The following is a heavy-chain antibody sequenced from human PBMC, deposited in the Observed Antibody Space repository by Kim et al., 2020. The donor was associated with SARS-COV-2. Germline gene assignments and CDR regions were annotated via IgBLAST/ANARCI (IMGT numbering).Heavy chain of an antibody. V-gene: IGHV3-21*06. D-gene: IGHD6-19*01. Sequence: GGSLRLSCAASGFTFSSYNMNWVRQAPGKGLEWVSSISGSSTYIYYADSVKGRFTISRDNAKNSLYLQMNSLRAEDTAVYYCARDPWLVEGYWGQGTLVTVSS. CDR2: ISGSSTYI. J-gene: IGHJ4*02. CDR1: GFTFSSYN. CDR3: ARDPWLVEGY.